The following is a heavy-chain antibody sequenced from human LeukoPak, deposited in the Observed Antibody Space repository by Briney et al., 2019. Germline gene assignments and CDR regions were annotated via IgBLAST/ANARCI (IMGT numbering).Heavy chain of an antibody. CDR1: GYTFTSYD. V-gene: IGHV1-46*01. CDR3: ASVTLNAYAGDY. D-gene: IGHD4-23*01. Sequence: ASVKVSCKASGYTFTSYDMHWVRQAPGQGLEWMGIINPSGDSTSYAQKFQGRFTMTRDTSISTAYMELSGLRSDDTAVYYCASVTLNAYAGDYRGQGTLVTVPS. J-gene: IGHJ4*02. CDR2: INPSGDST.